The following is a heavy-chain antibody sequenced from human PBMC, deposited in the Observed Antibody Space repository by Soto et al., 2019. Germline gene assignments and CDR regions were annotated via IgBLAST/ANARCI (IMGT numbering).Heavy chain of an antibody. V-gene: IGHV4-4*07. CDR2: IYASGST. CDR3: ARSAIPRGGWFRP. J-gene: IGHJ5*02. D-gene: IGHD2-21*01. Sequence: ETLSLTCNVSDDCVITYYWSWIRQPAGKGLEWIGRIYASGSTNYNPSLKSRVSMSVDTSKKQFSLKMISVTAADTAMYYCARSAIPRGGWFRPWGQGVLVTVS. CDR1: DDCVITYY.